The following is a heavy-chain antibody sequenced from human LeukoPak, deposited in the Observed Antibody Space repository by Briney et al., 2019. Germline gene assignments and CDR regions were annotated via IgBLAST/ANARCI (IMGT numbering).Heavy chain of an antibody. CDR3: ARHLDDSSGLEHYCYYGMDV. J-gene: IGHJ6*02. D-gene: IGHD3-22*01. CDR2: IYYSGST. Sequence: SETLSLTCTVSGGSISSYYWSWIRQPPGKGLEWIGYIYYSGSTNYNPSLKSRVTISVDTSKNQFSLKLSSVTAADTAVYYCARHLDDSSGLEHYCYYGMDVWGQGTTVTVSS. V-gene: IGHV4-59*08. CDR1: GGSISSYY.